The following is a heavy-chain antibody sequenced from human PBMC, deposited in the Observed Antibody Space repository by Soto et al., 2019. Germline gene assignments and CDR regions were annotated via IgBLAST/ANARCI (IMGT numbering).Heavy chain of an antibody. Sequence: PGEGLEWMGAIYPGDSDTRYSPSFQGQVTISVDTSISTAYLQWNSLKASDTAMYYCAGGPSSFDIWTAYYDRSLVPSVQLTLSTDL. CDR2: IYPGDSDT. J-gene: IGHJ2*01. D-gene: IGHD3-9*01. CDR3: AGGPSSFDIWTAYYDRSLVPSVQLTLSTDL. V-gene: IGHV5-51*01.